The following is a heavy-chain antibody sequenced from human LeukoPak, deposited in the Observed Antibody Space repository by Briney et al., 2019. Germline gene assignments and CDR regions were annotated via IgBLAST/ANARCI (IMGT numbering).Heavy chain of an antibody. Sequence: ASVKVSCKASGYTFTVYYIHWVRQAPGQGLEWMGWINPNSGGTNSAQKFQGRVTMTRDTSIITAYMELSRLRSDDTAVYYCARAPLFDYWGQGTLVTVSS. J-gene: IGHJ4*02. V-gene: IGHV1-2*02. CDR2: INPNSGGT. CDR3: ARAPLFDY. CDR1: GYTFTVYY.